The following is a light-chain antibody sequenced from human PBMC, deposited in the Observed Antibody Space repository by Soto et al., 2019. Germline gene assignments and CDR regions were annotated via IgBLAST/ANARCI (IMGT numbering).Light chain of an antibody. J-gene: IGKJ1*01. V-gene: IGKV3-15*01. CDR3: QHYNNWPGT. Sequence: EIVMTQSPATLSVSPGERATLSCRASQSVSSNLAWYQQKPGQAPRLLIYGASTRATGFPARFSGSGSGTEFTLTISSLQSEDFAVYHCQHYNNWPGTFGQGTKVDIK. CDR2: GAS. CDR1: QSVSSN.